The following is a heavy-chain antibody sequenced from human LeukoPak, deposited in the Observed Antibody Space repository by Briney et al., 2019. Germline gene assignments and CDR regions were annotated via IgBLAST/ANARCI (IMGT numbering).Heavy chain of an antibody. CDR1: GFTFSSYG. V-gene: IGHV3-33*01. Sequence: GGSLRLSCAASGFTFSSYGMHWVRQAPGKGLEWVAVIWYDGSNKHYADSVKGRFTISRDNSKNTLYLQMNSLRAEDTAVYYCARDVSTWQNWFDPWGQGTLVTVSS. J-gene: IGHJ5*02. CDR2: IWYDGSNK. D-gene: IGHD2/OR15-2a*01. CDR3: ARDVSTWQNWFDP.